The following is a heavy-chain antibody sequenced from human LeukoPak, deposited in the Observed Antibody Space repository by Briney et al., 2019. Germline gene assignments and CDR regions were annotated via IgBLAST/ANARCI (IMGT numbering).Heavy chain of an antibody. CDR2: MNTDGRDT. Sequence: GGSLRLSCAASGFTFSSSWMHWVRQAPGRGLVWVSRMNTDGRDTTYADSVKGRFTISRDNARNTLYLQMNSLRAEDTAVYYCAKGILGATGYWGQGTLVTVSS. V-gene: IGHV3-74*01. J-gene: IGHJ4*02. CDR3: AKGILGATGY. CDR1: GFTFSSSW. D-gene: IGHD1-26*01.